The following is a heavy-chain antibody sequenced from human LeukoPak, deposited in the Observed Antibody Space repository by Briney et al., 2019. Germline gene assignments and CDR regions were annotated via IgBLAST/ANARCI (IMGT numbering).Heavy chain of an antibody. D-gene: IGHD3-10*01. V-gene: IGHV3-21*01. CDR3: ASPQSYYLPPDAFDI. CDR1: GFTFSSYS. CDR2: ISISGSYI. Sequence: GGSLRLSCAASGFTFSSYSMTWVRQAPGKGLEWVSCISISGSYIYYADSVRGRFTISRDNAKNSLYLQMNSLRAEDTAVYYCASPQSYYLPPDAFDIWGQGTMLTVSS. J-gene: IGHJ3*02.